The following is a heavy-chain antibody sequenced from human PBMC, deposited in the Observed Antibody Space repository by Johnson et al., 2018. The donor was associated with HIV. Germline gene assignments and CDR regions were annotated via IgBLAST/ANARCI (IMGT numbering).Heavy chain of an antibody. D-gene: IGHD7-27*01. J-gene: IGHJ3*01. CDR1: GFTFSSYW. CDR2: VNNDGGDT. V-gene: IGHV3-74*01. CDR3: ARSNWGGYAFDV. Sequence: VQLVESGGGLVQPGGSLRLSCAASGFTFSSYWLHWVRQAPGKGLVWVSRVNNDGGDTIYAASVTGRFTISRDNSKNTLYLQMNSLRAEDTAVYYCARSNWGGYAFDVWGQGTMVTVSS.